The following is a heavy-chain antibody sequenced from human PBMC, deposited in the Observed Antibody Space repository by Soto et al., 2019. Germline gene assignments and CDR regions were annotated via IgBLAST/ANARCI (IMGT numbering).Heavy chain of an antibody. D-gene: IGHD1-26*01. CDR2: ISYDGSNK. J-gene: IGHJ3*02. CDR3: ARDGGEEWEPTERRAFDI. Sequence: QVQLVESGGGVVQPGRSLRLSCAASGFTFSSYAMHWVRQAPGKGLEWVAVISYDGSNKYYADSVKGRFTISRDNSKNTLYLQMNSLRAEDTAVYYCARDGGEEWEPTERRAFDIWGQGTMVTVSS. V-gene: IGHV3-30-3*01. CDR1: GFTFSSYA.